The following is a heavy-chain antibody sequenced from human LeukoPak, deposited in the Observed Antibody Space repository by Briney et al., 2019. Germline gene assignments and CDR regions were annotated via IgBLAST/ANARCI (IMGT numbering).Heavy chain of an antibody. CDR1: GGTFSSYA. J-gene: IGHJ4*02. CDR2: IIPIFGTA. V-gene: IGHV1-69*01. Sequence: GSSVKVSCKASGGTFSSYAISWVRQAPGQGLEWMGGIIPIFGTANYARKFQGRVTITADESTSTAYMELSSLRSEDTAVYYCARGVTTRGYFDYWGQGTLVTVSS. D-gene: IGHD4-11*01. CDR3: ARGVTTRGYFDY.